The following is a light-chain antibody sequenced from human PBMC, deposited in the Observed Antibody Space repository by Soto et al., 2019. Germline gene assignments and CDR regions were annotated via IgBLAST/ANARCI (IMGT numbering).Light chain of an antibody. CDR1: SSIIGAGYD. CDR2: GNS. J-gene: IGLJ3*02. CDR3: XSYDSSLSGWV. V-gene: IGLV1-40*01. Sequence: QSALTQPPSVSGAPGQRVTISCTGSSSIIGAGYDVHWYQQLPGTAPQLLIYGNSNRPSGVPDRFSGSKSGTSASLAITGLXXXXXXXYXXXSYDSSLSGWVFGGGTKLTVL.